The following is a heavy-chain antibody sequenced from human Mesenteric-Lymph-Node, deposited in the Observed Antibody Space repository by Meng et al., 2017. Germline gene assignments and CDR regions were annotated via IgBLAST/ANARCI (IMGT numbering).Heavy chain of an antibody. CDR2: IGWDGDNT. V-gene: IGHV3-43D*04. CDR3: ARRGLGWHHDY. Sequence: QLVGSGGAVVQPGGSLKLSFAAFGFMFEDYAMHWVRQGPGQGLEWVALIGWDGDNTNYADSVKGRFTISRDNSKTSLYLQMNSLRAEDTAVYYCARRGLGWHHDYWGQGTLVTVSS. D-gene: IGHD3-10*01. CDR1: GFMFEDYA. J-gene: IGHJ4*02.